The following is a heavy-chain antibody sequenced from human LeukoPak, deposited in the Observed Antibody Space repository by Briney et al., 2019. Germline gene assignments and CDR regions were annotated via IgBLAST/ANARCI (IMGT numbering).Heavy chain of an antibody. Sequence: ASVKVSCKASGYTFTSYDINWVRQATGQGLEWMGWMNPNSGNTGYAQKFQGRVTMTRSTSISTAYMELSSLRSEDTAVYYCARGKAAAGTGYYYMDVWGKGTTVTVSS. CDR1: GYTFTSYD. J-gene: IGHJ6*03. D-gene: IGHD6-13*01. CDR2: MNPNSGNT. V-gene: IGHV1-8*01. CDR3: ARGKAAAGTGYYYMDV.